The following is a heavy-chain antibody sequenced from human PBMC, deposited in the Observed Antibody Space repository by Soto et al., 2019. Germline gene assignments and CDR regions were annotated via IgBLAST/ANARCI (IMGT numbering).Heavy chain of an antibody. J-gene: IGHJ4*02. CDR3: ARRKERSGPHYFDY. CDR2: MNPYSGNT. V-gene: IGHV1-8*01. Sequence: ASVKVSCKASGYTFTTYDISWVRQATGQGLEWMGWMNPYSGNTGYAQKFQGRFTVTRNTSISTVYMELSGLRPDDTAVYYCARRKERSGPHYFDYWGQGSQVTVSS. CDR1: GYTFTTYD. D-gene: IGHD6-25*01.